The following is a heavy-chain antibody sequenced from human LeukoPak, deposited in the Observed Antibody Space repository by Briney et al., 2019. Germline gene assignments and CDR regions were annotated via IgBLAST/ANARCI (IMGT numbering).Heavy chain of an antibody. J-gene: IGHJ5*02. Sequence: RASVKVSCKASGYSFTSYGISWVRQAPGQGLEWMGWISAYNGNTNYAQKLQGRVTMTTDTSTSTAYMELRSLRSDDTAVYYCARVRRAAITWFDPWGQGTLVTVSS. D-gene: IGHD2-2*01. CDR2: ISAYNGNT. CDR3: ARVRRAAITWFDP. V-gene: IGHV1-18*01. CDR1: GYSFTSYG.